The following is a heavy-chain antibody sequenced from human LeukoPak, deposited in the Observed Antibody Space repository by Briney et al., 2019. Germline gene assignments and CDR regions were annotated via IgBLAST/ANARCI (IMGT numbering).Heavy chain of an antibody. J-gene: IGHJ4*02. CDR3: AREVLGLGTDY. D-gene: IGHD3/OR15-3a*01. Sequence: SETLSLTCTVSGGSISRYYWSWIRQPPGKGLVWIGEINHSGSTNYNPSLKSRVTISVDTSKNQFSLKLSSVTAADTAVYYCAREVLGLGTDYWGQGTLVTVSS. CDR2: INHSGST. V-gene: IGHV4-34*01. CDR1: GGSISRYY.